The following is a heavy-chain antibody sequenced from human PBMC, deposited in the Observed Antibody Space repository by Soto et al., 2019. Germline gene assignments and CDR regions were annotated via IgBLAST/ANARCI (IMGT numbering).Heavy chain of an antibody. D-gene: IGHD1-26*01. Sequence: SETLSLPCAVYGGSFSGYYWSWIRQPPGKGLEWIGEINHSGSTNYNPSLKSRVTISVDTSKNQFSLKLSSVTAADTAVYYCARDSEELAGAPVDYWGQGTLVTVSS. V-gene: IGHV4-34*01. CDR2: INHSGST. J-gene: IGHJ4*02. CDR3: ARDSEELAGAPVDY. CDR1: GGSFSGYY.